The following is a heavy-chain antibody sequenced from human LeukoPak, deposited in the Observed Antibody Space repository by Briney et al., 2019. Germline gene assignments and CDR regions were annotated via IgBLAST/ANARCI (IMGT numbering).Heavy chain of an antibody. CDR1: GFTFSSYS. V-gene: IGHV3-21*01. Sequence: PGGSLRLSCAASGFTFSSYSVNWVRQVPGEGLAWVSSISSSGSYIYYADSVKGRFTFSRDNAKNSLYLRMNSLRAEDTAVYYCARGSGVQVWSSLDYWGQGTLVTVSS. CDR3: ARGSGVQVWSSLDY. D-gene: IGHD3-10*01. CDR2: ISSSGSYI. J-gene: IGHJ4*02.